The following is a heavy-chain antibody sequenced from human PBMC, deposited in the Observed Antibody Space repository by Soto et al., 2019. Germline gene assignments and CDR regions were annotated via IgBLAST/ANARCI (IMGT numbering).Heavy chain of an antibody. D-gene: IGHD3-10*01. CDR2: INPSGGST. CDR3: AAEPFRYYYGSGSYYNGMDV. CDR1: GYTFTSYY. Sequence: ASVKVSCKASGYTFTSYYMHWVRQAPGQGLEWMGIINPSGGSTSYAQKFQGRVTMTRDTSTSTVYMELSSLRSEDTAVYYCAAEPFRYYYGSGSYYNGMDVWGQGTTVTVSS. V-gene: IGHV1-46*01. J-gene: IGHJ6*02.